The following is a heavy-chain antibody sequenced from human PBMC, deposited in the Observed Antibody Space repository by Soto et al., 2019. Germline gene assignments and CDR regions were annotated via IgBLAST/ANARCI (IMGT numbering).Heavy chain of an antibody. CDR3: AREGYYDSSGFDY. J-gene: IGHJ4*02. D-gene: IGHD3-22*01. Sequence: QVQLVPSGAEVKKPGSSVKVSCKASGGTFSSYTISWVRQAPGQGLEWMGRIIPILGIANYAQKFQGRVTXTXDXXTSTAYMELSSLRSEDTAVYYCAREGYYDSSGFDYWGQGTLVTVSS. CDR2: IIPILGIA. V-gene: IGHV1-69*08. CDR1: GGTFSSYT.